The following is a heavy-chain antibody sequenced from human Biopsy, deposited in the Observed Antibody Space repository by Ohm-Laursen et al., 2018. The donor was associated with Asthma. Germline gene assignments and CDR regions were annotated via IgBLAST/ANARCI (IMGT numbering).Heavy chain of an antibody. D-gene: IGHD3-3*02. V-gene: IGHV3-7*01. CDR3: ARTFHFWSPYHAEHYQH. J-gene: IGHJ1*01. CDR1: GFTFGDYW. CDR2: IKHDGTEK. Sequence: SLRLSCAASGFTFGDYWMSWVRQVPGKGLEWVANIKHDGTEKNYVDSLKGRFTISRDNAKNSLYLQMNSLRAEDTAVYYCARTFHFWSPYHAEHYQHWGQGTLVTVPS.